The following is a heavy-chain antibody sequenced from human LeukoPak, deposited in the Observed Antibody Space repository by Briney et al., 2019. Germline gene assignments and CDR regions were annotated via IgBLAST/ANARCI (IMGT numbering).Heavy chain of an antibody. CDR2: ISGSGDST. V-gene: IGHV3-23*01. Sequence: GRSLRLSCAASGFTFSNYAMSWVRQAPGKGLEWVSGISGSGDSTYYGDSVKGRFTISRDNSKNTLYLQINSLRAEDTAVYYCAKEKQRNFDYWGQGTLVTVSS. CDR1: GFTFSNYA. J-gene: IGHJ4*02. CDR3: AKEKQRNFDY.